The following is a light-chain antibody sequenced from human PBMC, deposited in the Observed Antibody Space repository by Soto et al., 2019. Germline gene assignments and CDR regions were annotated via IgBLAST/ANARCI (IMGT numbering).Light chain of an antibody. CDR1: QLVSRSY. Sequence: EIVLTQSPGTLSLSPGERATLSCRASQLVSRSYLAWYQQKPGQAPRLLIYDASSRATGIPDRVSGSRFGTDFTLSISRLEPEGFAVYYWQQYGSTPLTVGGGTKVEIK. CDR2: DAS. V-gene: IGKV3-20*01. J-gene: IGKJ4*01. CDR3: QQYGSTPLT.